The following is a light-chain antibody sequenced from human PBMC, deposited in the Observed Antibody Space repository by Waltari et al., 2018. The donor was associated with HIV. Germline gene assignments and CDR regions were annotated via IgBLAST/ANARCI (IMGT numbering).Light chain of an antibody. J-gene: IGKJ2*03. CDR1: ENIGIW. CDR2: KAS. Sequence: GDRVTITCRASENIGIWLAWYQQKPGKVPKVLIYKASILENGVPPRFSGSGSETEFTLTIDSLQPDDFATYYCQHYHSYPYGFGPGTKLEI. V-gene: IGKV1-5*03. CDR3: QHYHSYPYG.